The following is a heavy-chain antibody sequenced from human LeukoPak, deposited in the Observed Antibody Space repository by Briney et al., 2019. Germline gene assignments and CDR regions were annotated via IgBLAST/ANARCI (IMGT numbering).Heavy chain of an antibody. J-gene: IGHJ3*02. D-gene: IGHD3-10*01. CDR2: IYPGASDT. V-gene: IGHV5-51*01. CDR1: GYSFTSYW. CDR3: ARRDITMVRGVINNAFDI. Sequence: GESLKISCKGSGYSFTSYWIGWVRQMPGKGLEWMGIIYPGASDTRYSPSFQGQVTISADKSISTAYLQWSSLKASDTAMYYCARRDITMVRGVINNAFDIWGQGTMVTVSS.